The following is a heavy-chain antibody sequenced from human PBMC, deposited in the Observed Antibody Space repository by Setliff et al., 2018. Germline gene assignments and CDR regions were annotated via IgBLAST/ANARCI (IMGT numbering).Heavy chain of an antibody. D-gene: IGHD3-3*01. V-gene: IGHV4-38-2*01. Sequence: SETLSLTCAVSGNSISSGYCWGWIRQPPGKGLECIGSIYHSGSTFYNPSLTSRVTISVDTSKNQFSLKLSSVTAADTAVYYCRFWSGYYKNDYWGQGTLVTVSS. CDR1: GNSISSGYC. CDR2: IYHSGST. CDR3: RFWSGYYKNDY. J-gene: IGHJ4*02.